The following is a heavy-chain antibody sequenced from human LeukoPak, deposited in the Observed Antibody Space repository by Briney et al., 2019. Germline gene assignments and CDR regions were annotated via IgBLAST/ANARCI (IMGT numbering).Heavy chain of an antibody. D-gene: IGHD3-22*01. CDR3: ARGYYDSSGYYYYYYYMDV. J-gene: IGHJ6*03. CDR1: GGSISSYY. Sequence: SETLSLTCTVSGGSISSYYWSWIRQPPGKGLEWIGYIYYSGSTNYNPSLKSRVTISVDTSKNQFSLKLSSVTAADTAVYYCARGYYDSSGYYYYYYYMDVWGKGPRSPSP. CDR2: IYYSGST. V-gene: IGHV4-59*01.